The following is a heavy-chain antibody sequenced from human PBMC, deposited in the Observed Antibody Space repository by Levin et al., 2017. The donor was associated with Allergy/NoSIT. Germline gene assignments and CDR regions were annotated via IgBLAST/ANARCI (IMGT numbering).Heavy chain of an antibody. CDR3: ANIAAAGLYDAFDI. D-gene: IGHD6-13*01. CDR1: GFTFSSYG. J-gene: IGHJ3*02. CDR2: ISYDGSNK. Sequence: GESLKISCAASGFTFSSYGMHWVRQAPGKGLEWVAVISYDGSNKYYADSVKGRFTISRDNSKNTLYLQMNSLRAEDTAVYYCANIAAAGLYDAFDIWGQGTMVTVSS. V-gene: IGHV3-30*18.